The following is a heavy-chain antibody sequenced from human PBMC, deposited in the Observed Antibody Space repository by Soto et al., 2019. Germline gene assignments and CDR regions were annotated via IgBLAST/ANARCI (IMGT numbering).Heavy chain of an antibody. CDR2: VSFAGTNK. V-gene: IGHV3-30-3*01. CDR1: GFTFSNYV. J-gene: IGHJ6*01. Sequence: QVQLVESGGGVVQPGRSLRLSCVASGFTFSNYVMQWVRRAPGKGLEWVAVVSFAGTNKYYPDSVKGRFTISRDNSRNTLSLEMHSLTAEDTAVYYCAREGSAVGYYGLDVWGQGTPVTVSP. D-gene: IGHD1-26*01. CDR3: AREGSAVGYYGLDV.